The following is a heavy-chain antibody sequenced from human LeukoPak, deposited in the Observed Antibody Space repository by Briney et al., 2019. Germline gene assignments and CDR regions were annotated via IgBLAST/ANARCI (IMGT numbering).Heavy chain of an antibody. CDR1: GFTFSSYE. Sequence: GGSLRLSCTASGFTFSSYELNWVRQAPGKGLEWVSYISSSGSTIYYAESVKGRFTISRDNAKNSLSLQMNSLRAEDTAVYYCARGFTGWVTSPIDYWGQGALVTASS. D-gene: IGHD2-2*01. CDR2: ISSSGSTI. CDR3: ARGFTGWVTSPIDY. V-gene: IGHV3-48*03. J-gene: IGHJ4*02.